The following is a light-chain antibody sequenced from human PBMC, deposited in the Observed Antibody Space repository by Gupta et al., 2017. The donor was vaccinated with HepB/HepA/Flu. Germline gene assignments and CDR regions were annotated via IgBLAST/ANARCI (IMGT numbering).Light chain of an antibody. CDR3: QTWDSSTVV. CDR1: QLGDKY. V-gene: IGLV3-1*01. CDR2: QDT. Sequence: YDLTQPPTVSVSPGPTASITCSGDQLGDKYFCWYQQKPGQSPVLVIYQDTKRPSGIPERFSGSNSGNTATLTISGTQAMDEADYYCQTWDSSTVVFGGGTKLTVL. J-gene: IGLJ2*01.